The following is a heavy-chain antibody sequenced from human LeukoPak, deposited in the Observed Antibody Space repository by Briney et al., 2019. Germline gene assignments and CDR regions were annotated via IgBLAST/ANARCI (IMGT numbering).Heavy chain of an antibody. CDR3: AKDNYGDYVSEQIDY. CDR2: ISGSGGST. D-gene: IGHD4-17*01. CDR1: IFNFGNYA. J-gene: IGHJ4*02. V-gene: IGHV3-23*01. Sequence: GGSLRLPCTASIFNFGNYAMSWVRQAPGKGLEWVSAISGSGGSTYYADSVKGRFTISRDNSKNTLYLQMNSLRAEDTAVYYCAKDNYGDYVSEQIDYWGQGTLVTVSS.